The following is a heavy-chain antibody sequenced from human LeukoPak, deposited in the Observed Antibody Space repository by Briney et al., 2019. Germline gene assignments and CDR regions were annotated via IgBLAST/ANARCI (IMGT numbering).Heavy chain of an antibody. D-gene: IGHD5-12*01. V-gene: IGHV1-18*01. CDR3: AREGYSGYDIPYYYYYMDV. Sequence: GASVKVSCKASGYTFTSYGISWVRQAPGQGLEWMGWISVYNGNTNYAQKFQGRVTMTRDMSTSTVYMELSSLRSEDTAVYYCAREGYSGYDIPYYYYYMDVWGKGTTVTVSS. CDR2: ISVYNGNT. J-gene: IGHJ6*03. CDR1: GYTFTSYG.